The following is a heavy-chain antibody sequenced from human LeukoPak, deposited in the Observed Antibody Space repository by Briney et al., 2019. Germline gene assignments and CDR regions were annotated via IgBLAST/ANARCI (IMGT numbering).Heavy chain of an antibody. CDR3: ATDSRTLAAGTWYYYYGMDV. V-gene: IGHV3-48*02. CDR2: ISSSSSTI. J-gene: IGHJ6*02. D-gene: IGHD6-13*01. CDR1: GFTFSSYS. Sequence: GGSLRLSCAASGFTFSSYSMNWVRQAPGKGLEWVSYISSSSSTIYYADSVKGRFTISRDNAKNSLYLQMNSLRDEDTAVYYCATDSRTLAAGTWYYYYGMDVWGQGTTVTVSS.